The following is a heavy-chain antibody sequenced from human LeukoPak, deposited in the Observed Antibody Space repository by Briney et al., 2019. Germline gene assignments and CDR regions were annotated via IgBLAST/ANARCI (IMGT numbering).Heavy chain of an antibody. CDR1: GGSISSYY. V-gene: IGHV4-59*12. J-gene: IGHJ5*02. Sequence: SETLSLTCTVSGGSISSYYWSWIRQPPGKGLEWIGYIYYSGSTNYNPSLKSRVTISVDTSKNQFSLKLSSVTAADTAVYCCARDWDEAPDFWSGYNWFDPWGQGTLVTVSS. D-gene: IGHD3-3*01. CDR2: IYYSGST. CDR3: ARDWDEAPDFWSGYNWFDP.